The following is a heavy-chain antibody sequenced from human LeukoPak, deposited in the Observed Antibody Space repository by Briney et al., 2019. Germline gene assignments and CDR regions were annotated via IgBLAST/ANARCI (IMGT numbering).Heavy chain of an antibody. D-gene: IGHD6-19*01. V-gene: IGHV3-23*01. J-gene: IGHJ4*02. CDR1: GFTFSSYA. CDR3: ARPTSSGSINS. Sequence: GGSLRLSCAASGFTFSSYAMSWVRQAPGKGLEWVSAISGSGVTTSYADSVKGRFTISRDSAKHSLFLQMNSLRAEDTAVYYCARPTSSGSINSWGQGTLVTVSS. CDR2: ISGSGVTT.